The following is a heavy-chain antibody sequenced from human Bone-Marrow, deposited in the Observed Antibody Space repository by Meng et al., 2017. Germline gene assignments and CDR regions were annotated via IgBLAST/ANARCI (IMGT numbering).Heavy chain of an antibody. CDR3: ARSSYYDSSGYYYSRY. V-gene: IGHV1-69*05. CDR1: GGTFSSYA. D-gene: IGHD3-22*01. CDR2: IIPIFGTA. J-gene: IGHJ4*02. Sequence: SVKVSCKASGGTFSSYAISWVRQAPGQGLEWMGGIIPIFGTANYAQKFQGRVTITTDESTSTAYMELRSLRSDDTAVYYCARSSYYDSSGYYYSRYWGQGTLVTVSS.